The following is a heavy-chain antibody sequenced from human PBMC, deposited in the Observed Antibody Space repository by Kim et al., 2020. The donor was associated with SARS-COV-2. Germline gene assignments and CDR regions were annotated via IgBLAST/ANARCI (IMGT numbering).Heavy chain of an antibody. CDR3: TRHPVRYYFDY. V-gene: IGHV4-39*01. J-gene: IGHJ4*02. CDR1: GGSISGSDHY. CDR2: IYYFGTT. Sequence: SETLSLTCSVSGGSISGSDHYWGWIRRAPGKGLEWIGSIYYFGTTYYNPSLNSRVTISVDMSTNQLSLELTSVTAADTAVYYCTRHPVRYYFDYWGQGVLVTLPS.